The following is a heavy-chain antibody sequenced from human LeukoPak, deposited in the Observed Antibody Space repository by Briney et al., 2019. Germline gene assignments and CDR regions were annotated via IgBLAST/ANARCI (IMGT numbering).Heavy chain of an antibody. CDR3: ARESSYHYDSSPYGY. Sequence: GGSLRLSCAASGFTFSSYAMHWVRQAPGKGLEWVAVISYDGSNKYYADSVKGRFTISRDNSKNTLYLQMNSLRAEDTAVYYCARESSYHYDSSPYGYWGQGTLVTVSS. V-gene: IGHV3-30*04. J-gene: IGHJ4*02. D-gene: IGHD3-22*01. CDR1: GFTFSSYA. CDR2: ISYDGSNK.